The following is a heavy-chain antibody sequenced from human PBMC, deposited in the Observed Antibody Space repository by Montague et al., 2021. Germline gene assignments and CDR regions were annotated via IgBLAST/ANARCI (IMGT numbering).Heavy chain of an antibody. Sequence: SETLSLTCTVSRSLINSDYYCGWFRHPPGKRLLWLVSFSHGGGTYYYPSPMSRLTISVDTSNNHFSLQLSSATAADTAMYYCARGRDRYYYMDIWGKGTTITVSS. CDR3: ARGRDRYYYMDI. J-gene: IGHJ6*03. CDR2: FSHGGGT. V-gene: IGHV4-38-2*02. CDR1: RSLINSDYY.